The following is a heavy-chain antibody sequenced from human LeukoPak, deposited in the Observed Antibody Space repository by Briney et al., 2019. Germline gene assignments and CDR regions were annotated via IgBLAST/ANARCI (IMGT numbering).Heavy chain of an antibody. CDR2: ISYDGSNK. CDR3: ARGGYYDFWSGYGPFDP. V-gene: IGHV3-30*04. Sequence: GGSLRLSCAASGFTFSSYAMHWVRQAPGKGLEWVAVISYDGSNKYYADSVKGRFTISRDNSKNTLYLQMNSLRAEDTAVYYCARGGYYDFWSGYGPFDPWGQGILVTVSS. D-gene: IGHD3-3*01. CDR1: GFTFSSYA. J-gene: IGHJ5*02.